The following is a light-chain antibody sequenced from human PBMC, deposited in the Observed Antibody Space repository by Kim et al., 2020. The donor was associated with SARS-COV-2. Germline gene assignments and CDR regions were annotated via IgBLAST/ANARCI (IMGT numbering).Light chain of an antibody. Sequence: ASVGDRVTITCRASQSISNELGWYQQKPGKAPNRLIYEASSLETGVPSRFSGSGSGTEFTLTISSLQPDDFATYYCQQYDTYPITFGQGTRLEIK. CDR3: QQYDTYPIT. V-gene: IGKV1-5*03. CDR1: QSISNE. J-gene: IGKJ5*01. CDR2: EAS.